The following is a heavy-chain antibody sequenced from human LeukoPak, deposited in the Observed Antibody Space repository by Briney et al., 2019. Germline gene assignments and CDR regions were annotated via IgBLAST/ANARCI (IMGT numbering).Heavy chain of an antibody. CDR3: TKGTSSWHEFDY. CDR1: GLTFSNYW. J-gene: IGHJ4*02. Sequence: GGSLRLSCAASGLTFSNYWMHWVRQAPGKGLVWVSRINSDGINTSYADSVKGRFTISRDNSKNSLSLQMNNLRAEDTALYYCTKGTSSWHEFDYWGQGTLVTVSS. D-gene: IGHD6-13*01. V-gene: IGHV3-74*01. CDR2: INSDGINT.